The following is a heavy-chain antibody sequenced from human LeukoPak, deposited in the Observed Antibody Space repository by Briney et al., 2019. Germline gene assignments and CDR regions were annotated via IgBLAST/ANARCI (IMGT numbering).Heavy chain of an antibody. CDR3: ARDSQGYDILTGYYYYYGMDV. J-gene: IGHJ6*02. CDR2: IKQDGSEK. CDR1: GFTFSSYW. V-gene: IGHV3-7*01. Sequence: PGGSLRLSCAASGFTFSSYWMSWVRQAPGKGLEWVANIKQDGSEKYYVDSVKGRFTISRDNAKNSLYLQMNSLRAEDTAVYYCARDSQGYDILTGYYYYYGMDVWGQGTTVTVSS. D-gene: IGHD3-9*01.